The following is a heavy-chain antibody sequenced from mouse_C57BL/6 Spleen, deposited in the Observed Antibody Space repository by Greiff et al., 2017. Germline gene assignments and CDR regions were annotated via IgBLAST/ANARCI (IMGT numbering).Heavy chain of an antibody. D-gene: IGHD1-1*01. CDR3: ARGYGSILYYIDY. CDR1: GFTFSSYT. V-gene: IGHV5-9*01. J-gene: IGHJ2*01. CDR2: ISGGGGNT. Sequence: EVKLEESGGGLVKPGGSLKLSCAASGFTFSSYTMSWVRQTPEKRLEWVATISGGGGNTYYPDSVKGRFTISRDNAKNTLYLRMSRLRSEDTALYYCARGYGSILYYIDYWGEGTTLTVSS.